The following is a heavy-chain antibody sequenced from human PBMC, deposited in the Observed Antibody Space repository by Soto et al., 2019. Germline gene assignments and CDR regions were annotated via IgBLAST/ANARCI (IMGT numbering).Heavy chain of an antibody. CDR1: EFTFSTSG. CDR2: INPSGSRT. V-gene: IGHV3-23*05. J-gene: IGHJ2*01. Sequence: EVQLLESGGALVQPGGSLRLSCAASEFTFSTSGMTWVRLAPGRGLDYVSAINPSGSRTYYADSVKGRFTIARDNSKNTLYLQMNSLRAEDTARYYCAKTPRGGDYGDWYFDLWGRGTLVTVSS. D-gene: IGHD4-17*01. CDR3: AKTPRGGDYGDWYFDL.